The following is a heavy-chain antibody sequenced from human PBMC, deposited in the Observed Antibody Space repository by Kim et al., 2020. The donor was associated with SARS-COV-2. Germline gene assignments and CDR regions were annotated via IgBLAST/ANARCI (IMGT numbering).Heavy chain of an antibody. Sequence: SETLSLTCAVYGGSFSGYYWSWIRQPPGKGLEWIGEINHSGSTNYNPSLKSRVTISVDTSKNQFSLKLSSVTAADTAVYYCARIKWWPLKYMDVWGKGTTVTVSS. CDR3: ARIKWWPLKYMDV. D-gene: IGHD2-15*01. J-gene: IGHJ6*03. CDR1: GGSFSGYY. CDR2: INHSGST. V-gene: IGHV4-34*01.